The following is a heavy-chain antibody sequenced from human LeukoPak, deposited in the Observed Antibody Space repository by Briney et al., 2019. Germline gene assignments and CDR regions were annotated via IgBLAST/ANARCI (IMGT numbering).Heavy chain of an antibody. Sequence: GESLKISCKGSGYRFTNYWIGWVRQMPGKGLEWMGIIYPGDSDTRYSPSFQGQVTVSADKSISTAYLQWNSLKASDTAMYYRAIGGDSSTSCYKGNYYYYYMDVWGKGTTVTVSS. CDR1: GYRFTNYW. J-gene: IGHJ6*03. V-gene: IGHV5-51*01. CDR3: AIGGDSSTSCYKGNYYYYYMDV. D-gene: IGHD2-2*02. CDR2: IYPGDSDT.